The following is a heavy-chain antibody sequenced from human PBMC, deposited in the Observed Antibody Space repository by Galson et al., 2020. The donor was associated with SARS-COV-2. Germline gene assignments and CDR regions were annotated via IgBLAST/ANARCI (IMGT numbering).Heavy chain of an antibody. CDR2: IDWDDDK. D-gene: IGHD3-22*01. Sequence: SGPTLVKPTQTLTLTCTFSGFSLSTSGMCVSWIRQPPGKALEWLARIDWDDDKYYSTSLKTRLTISKDTSKNQVVLTMTNMDPVDTATYYCARIRLVRFHTQTTNYDDRSGYYDDAFDIGGQGTMVTVSS. CDR1: GFSLSTSGMC. V-gene: IGHV2-70*11. CDR3: ARIRLVRFHTQTTNYDDRSGYYDDAFDI. J-gene: IGHJ3*02.